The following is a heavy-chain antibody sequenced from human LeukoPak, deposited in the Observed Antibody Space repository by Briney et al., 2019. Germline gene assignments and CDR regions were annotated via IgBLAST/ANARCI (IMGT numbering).Heavy chain of an antibody. Sequence: ASVKVSCKASGYTFTGYYMHWVRQAPGQGLEWMGRINPNSGGTNYAQKFQGRVTMTRDTSISTAYMELSRLRSDDTAVYYCARAPYSSSSIQWGLYDYYYYYMDVWGKGTTVTVSS. J-gene: IGHJ6*03. CDR2: INPNSGGT. CDR3: ARAPYSSSSIQWGLYDYYYYYMDV. CDR1: GYTFTGYY. V-gene: IGHV1-2*06. D-gene: IGHD6-6*01.